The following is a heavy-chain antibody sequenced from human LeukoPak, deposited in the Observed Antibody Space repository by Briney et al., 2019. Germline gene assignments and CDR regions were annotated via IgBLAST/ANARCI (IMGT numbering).Heavy chain of an antibody. CDR3: AAFAAGG. D-gene: IGHD2-15*01. V-gene: IGHV3-15*01. J-gene: IGHJ4*02. CDR1: GFTFSSAW. Sequence: GGSLRLSCAASGFTFSSAWMSWVRQAPGKGLEWVGRIKSKTDGGTADYAAPVKGRITISRDDSNNTLDLQMNSLETEGTAVYYCAAFAAGGWGQGTLVTVSS. CDR2: IKSKTDGGTA.